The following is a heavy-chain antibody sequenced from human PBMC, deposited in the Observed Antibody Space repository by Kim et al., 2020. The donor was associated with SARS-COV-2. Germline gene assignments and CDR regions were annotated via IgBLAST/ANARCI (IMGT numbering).Heavy chain of an antibody. D-gene: IGHD5-18*01. V-gene: IGHV5-51*01. J-gene: IGHJ4*02. CDR3: ARLPVDTAMVIDY. Sequence: SPSFQGQVTISADKSISTAYLQWSSLKASDTAMYYCARLPVDTAMVIDYWGQGTLVTVSS.